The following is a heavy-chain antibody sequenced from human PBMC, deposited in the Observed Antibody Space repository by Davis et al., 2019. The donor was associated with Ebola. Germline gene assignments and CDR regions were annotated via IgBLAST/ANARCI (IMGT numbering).Heavy chain of an antibody. CDR1: GFTFSGSA. Sequence: GGSLRLSCAASGFTFSGSAMHWVRQASGKGLEWVGHIRSKANTYATAYAASVKGRFTISRDDSKNTAYLQMNSLKTEDTAVYYCANHGNIVVVPILRGMDVWGQGTTVTVSS. CDR3: ANHGNIVVVPILRGMDV. V-gene: IGHV3-73*01. D-gene: IGHD2-2*01. CDR2: IRSKANTYAT. J-gene: IGHJ6*02.